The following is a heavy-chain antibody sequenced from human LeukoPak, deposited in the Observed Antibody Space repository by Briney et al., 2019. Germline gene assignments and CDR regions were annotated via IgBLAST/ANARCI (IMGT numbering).Heavy chain of an antibody. Sequence: GASVKVSCKASGYTFTSYAMNWVRQAPGQGLEWMGWINNKSGNQTYAQGFTGRIIFSFDTSDSTAYLQILSLKAEDTAVYYCARDLYSSGDNWFDPWGQGTLVTVSS. CDR1: GYTFTSYA. CDR2: INNKSGNQ. D-gene: IGHD6-19*01. CDR3: ARDLYSSGDNWFDP. J-gene: IGHJ5*02. V-gene: IGHV7-4-1*01.